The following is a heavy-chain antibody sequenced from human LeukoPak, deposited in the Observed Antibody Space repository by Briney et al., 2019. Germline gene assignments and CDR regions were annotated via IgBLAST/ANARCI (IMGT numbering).Heavy chain of an antibody. CDR3: TRENRPFCPFAF. V-gene: IGHV4-4*02. CDR1: GGSIYITNY. CDR2: ISHDGTT. Sequence: SGTLSLTCGVSGGSIYITNYWSWVRQAPGKGLEWIGEISHDGTTNYRPSLRSRVAMSFDRANNQFSLSLTSVTAADTAVYYCTRENRPFCPFAFWGQGVLVTVSS. J-gene: IGHJ4*02. D-gene: IGHD2/OR15-2a*01.